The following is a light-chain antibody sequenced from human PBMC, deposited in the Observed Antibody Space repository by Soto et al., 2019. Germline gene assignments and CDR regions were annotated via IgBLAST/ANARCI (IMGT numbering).Light chain of an antibody. V-gene: IGKV3-20*01. Sequence: EIVLTQSPGTLSLSPGERATLSCRASQRVSSSYLAWYQQKTGQAPRLLIYGASSRATGIPDRFSGSGSGTDFTITISRLEPEDFAVYYCQQYGSSFTFGPGTKVDIK. CDR2: GAS. J-gene: IGKJ3*01. CDR3: QQYGSSFT. CDR1: QRVSSSY.